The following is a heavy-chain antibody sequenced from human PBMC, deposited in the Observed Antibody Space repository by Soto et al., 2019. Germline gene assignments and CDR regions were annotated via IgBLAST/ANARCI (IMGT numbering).Heavy chain of an antibody. CDR2: IIPIFGTA. D-gene: IGHD2-2*01. CDR1: GGTFSSYS. CDR3: ARGGGRCSSTSCYFGY. Sequence: GASVKVSCKSSGGTFSSYSISWVRQAPGQGLEWMGGIIPIFGTANYAQKFQGRVTITADESTSTAYMELSSLRSEDTAVYYCARGGGRCSSTSCYFGYWGQGTLVTVSS. V-gene: IGHV1-69*13. J-gene: IGHJ4*02.